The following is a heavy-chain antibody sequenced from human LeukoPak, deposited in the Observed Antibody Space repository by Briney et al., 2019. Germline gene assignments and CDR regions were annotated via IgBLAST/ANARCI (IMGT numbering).Heavy chain of an antibody. Sequence: SETLSLTCTVSGASISSSSYYWGWIRQPPGKGLEWIGSMLYTGSTYYNPSLKSRVTISVDTSKNQVSLKLSSVTAADTAVYHCVSTVVIPYWYFDLWGRGTLVTVSS. J-gene: IGHJ2*01. D-gene: IGHD4-23*01. CDR2: MLYTGST. V-gene: IGHV4-39*07. CDR1: GASISSSSYY. CDR3: VSTVVIPYWYFDL.